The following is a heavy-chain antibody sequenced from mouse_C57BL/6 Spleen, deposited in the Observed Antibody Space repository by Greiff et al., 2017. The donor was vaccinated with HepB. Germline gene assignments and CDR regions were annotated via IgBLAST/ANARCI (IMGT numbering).Heavy chain of an antibody. CDR1: GYTFTDYY. Sequence: EVQLQQSGPELVKPGASVKISCKASGYTFTDYYMNWVKQSHGKSLEWIGDINPNNGGTSHNQKFKGKATLTVDKSSSTAYMELRSLTSEDSAVYYCARRGTTVVGYFDYWGQGTTLTVSS. CDR2: INPNNGGT. V-gene: IGHV1-26*01. J-gene: IGHJ2*01. D-gene: IGHD1-1*01. CDR3: ARRGTTVVGYFDY.